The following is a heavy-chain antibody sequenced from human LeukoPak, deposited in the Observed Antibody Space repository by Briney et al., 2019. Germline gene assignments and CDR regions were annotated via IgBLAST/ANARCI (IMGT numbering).Heavy chain of an antibody. V-gene: IGHV4-34*01. CDR1: GGSFSGYY. CDR2: INHSGGT. J-gene: IGHJ4*02. D-gene: IGHD2-21*02. Sequence: SETLSLTCAVYGGSFSGYYWSWIRQPPGKGLEWIGEINHSGGTNYNPSLKSRVTISVDTSKNQFSLKLSSVTAADTAVYYCARDLVRCGGDCYSFDYWGQGTLVTVSS. CDR3: ARDLVRCGGDCYSFDY.